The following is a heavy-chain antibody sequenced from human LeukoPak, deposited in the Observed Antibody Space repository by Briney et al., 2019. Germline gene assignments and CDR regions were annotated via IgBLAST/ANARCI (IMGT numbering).Heavy chain of an antibody. CDR2: IYYSGST. CDR3: AREYGRWLQSGVYYFDY. J-gene: IGHJ4*02. CDR1: GGSISSYY. V-gene: IGHV4-59*12. Sequence: SETLSLTCTVSGGSISSYYWSWIRQPPGKGLEWIGYIYYSGSTNYNPSLKSRVTISVDTSKNQFSLKLSSVTAADTAVYYCAREYGRWLQSGVYYFDYWGQETLVTVSS. D-gene: IGHD5-24*01.